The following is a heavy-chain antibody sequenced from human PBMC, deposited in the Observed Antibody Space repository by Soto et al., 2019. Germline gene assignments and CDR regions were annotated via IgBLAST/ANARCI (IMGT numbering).Heavy chain of an antibody. Sequence: QVQLQESGPGLVKPSETLALTCTVSGGSISSYYWSWIRQPPGKGLEWIGYIYYSGSTNYNPSLKSRVTISVDTSKNQFSLKLSSVNAADTAVYYCARRYGRNFDYWGQGTLVTVSS. CDR1: GGSISSYY. J-gene: IGHJ4*02. D-gene: IGHD1-20*01. CDR2: IYYSGST. CDR3: ARRYGRNFDY. V-gene: IGHV4-59*01.